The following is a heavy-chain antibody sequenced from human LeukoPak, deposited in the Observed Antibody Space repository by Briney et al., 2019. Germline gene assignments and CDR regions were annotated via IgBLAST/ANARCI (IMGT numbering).Heavy chain of an antibody. CDR2: ISPSGGST. V-gene: IGHV1-46*01. Sequence: GASVKVSCKASGYTFTSYAMNWVRQAPGQGPEWMGVISPSGGSTTYAQKFQGRVTLTRDMSTSTDYLELSSLRSEDTAVYYCARGRSNSGVNWYLDPWGRGTLVTVSS. CDR1: GYTFTSYA. J-gene: IGHJ2*01. D-gene: IGHD2-21*01. CDR3: ARGRSNSGVNWYLDP.